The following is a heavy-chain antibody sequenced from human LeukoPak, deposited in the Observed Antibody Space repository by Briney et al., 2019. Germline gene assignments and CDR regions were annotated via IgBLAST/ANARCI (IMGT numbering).Heavy chain of an antibody. V-gene: IGHV3-11*01. CDR3: ARVPYYYDSSAYYHPLYYFDY. D-gene: IGHD3-22*01. CDR2: ISTYATTI. Sequence: GGSLRLSCAASGFTFSDFYMSWIRQAPGKGLEWVSYISTYATTIYYADSVKGRFTISRDNAKNSLFLQMSSLRVEGTAVYYCARVPYYYDSSAYYHPLYYFDYWGQGTLVTVSS. CDR1: GFTFSDFY. J-gene: IGHJ4*02.